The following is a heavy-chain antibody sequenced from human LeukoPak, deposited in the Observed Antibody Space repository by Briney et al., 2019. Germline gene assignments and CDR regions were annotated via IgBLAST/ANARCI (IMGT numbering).Heavy chain of an antibody. CDR3: ARDACTNGVCGGYFDY. CDR1: GGTFSSYA. D-gene: IGHD2-8*01. J-gene: IGHJ4*02. V-gene: IGHV1-69*05. Sequence: SVKVSCKASGGTFSSYAISWVRQAPGQGLEWMGGIIPIFGTANYAQKFQGRVTITTDESTSTAYMELSSLRSEDTAVYYCARDACTNGVCGGYFDYWGQGTLVTVSS. CDR2: IIPIFGTA.